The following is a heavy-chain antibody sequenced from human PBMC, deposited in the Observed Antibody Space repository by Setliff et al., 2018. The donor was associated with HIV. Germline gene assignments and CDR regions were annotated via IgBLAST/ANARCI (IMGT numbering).Heavy chain of an antibody. V-gene: IGHV1-18*01. CDR2: VSAYNGLT. Sequence: GASVKVSCKVYGYTLSELSIHWVRQAPGEGLEWMGWVSAYNGLTNYAQNLQGRVTMTTDTSSTTAFLELRSLRSDDTAMYYCAREGPYGDYFDYWGQGTLVTVSS. J-gene: IGHJ4*02. CDR1: GYTLSELS. D-gene: IGHD4-17*01. CDR3: AREGPYGDYFDY.